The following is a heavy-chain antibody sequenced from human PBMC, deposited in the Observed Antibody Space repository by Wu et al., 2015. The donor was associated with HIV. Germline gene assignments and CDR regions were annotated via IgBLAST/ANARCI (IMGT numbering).Heavy chain of an antibody. V-gene: IGHV1-46*01. J-gene: IGHJ6*02. CDR2: INPSGGST. CDR1: GYTFTSYY. CDR3: ARERYYDILTGYSDYYYGMDV. Sequence: QVQLVQSGAEVKKPGASVKVSCKASGYTFTSYYMHWVRQAPGQGLEWMGIINPSGGSTSYAQKFQGRVTMTRDTSTSTVYMELSSLRSEDTAVYYCARERYYDILTGYSDYYYGMDVWGQGTTVTVSS. D-gene: IGHD3-9*01.